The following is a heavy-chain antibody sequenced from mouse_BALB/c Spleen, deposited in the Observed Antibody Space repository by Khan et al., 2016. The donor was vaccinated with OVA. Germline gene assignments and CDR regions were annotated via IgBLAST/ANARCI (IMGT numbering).Heavy chain of an antibody. V-gene: IGHV3-5*02. CDR1: GISITTGNYR. J-gene: IGHJ3*01. D-gene: IGHD3-1*01. Sequence: EVQLQESGPGLVKPSQTVSLTCTVTGISITTGNYRWSWIRQFPGNELEWIGYIYYSGTITYNPSLTSRTTITRDTSKNQFFLEMNSLTAEDTATYYCAQDSSGFFAYWGQGTLVTVSA. CDR3: AQDSSGFFAY. CDR2: IYYSGTI.